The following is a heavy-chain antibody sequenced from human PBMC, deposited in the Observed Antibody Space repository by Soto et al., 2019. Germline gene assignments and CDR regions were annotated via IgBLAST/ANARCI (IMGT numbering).Heavy chain of an antibody. V-gene: IGHV4-39*02. CDR2: IYYSGST. CDR3: ATSPLRQGKVVVVVTPIR. J-gene: IGHJ4*02. D-gene: IGHD2-21*02. Sequence: QLQLQESGPGLVKPSETLSLTCTVSGGSISSSSYYWGWIRQPPGKGLEWIGSIYYSGSTYYNPSLHSRVTLSLDTSHNHFSLQLSSVTAADTAVYYCATSPLRQGKVVVVVTPIRWGQGTLVTVSS. CDR1: GGSISSSSYY.